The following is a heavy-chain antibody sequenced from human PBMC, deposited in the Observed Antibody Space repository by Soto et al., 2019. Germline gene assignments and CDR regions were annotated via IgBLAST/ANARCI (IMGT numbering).Heavy chain of an antibody. J-gene: IGHJ4*02. CDR2: IYYSGST. D-gene: IGHD3-3*01. CDR3: AGLRFLEWLSPPLCGSGYYYGPYFDY. CDR1: GGSISSSSYY. V-gene: IGHV4-39*01. Sequence: SETLSLTCTVSGGSISSSSYYWGWIRQPPGKGLEWIGSIYYSGSTYYNPSLKSRVTISVDTSKNQFSLKLSSVTAADTAVYYCAGLRFLEWLSPPLCGSGYYYGPYFDYWGQGTLVTVSS.